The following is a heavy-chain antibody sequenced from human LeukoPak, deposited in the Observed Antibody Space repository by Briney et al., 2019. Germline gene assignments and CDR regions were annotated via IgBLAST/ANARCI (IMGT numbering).Heavy chain of an antibody. CDR3: ARESYDSSGYVDY. Sequence: PSETLSLTCTVSGGSISSSSYYWGWIRQPPGKGLEWIGSIYYSGSTYYNPSLKSRVTISVDTSKNQFSLKLSSVTAADTAVYYCARESYDSSGYVDYWGQGTLVTVSS. CDR1: GGSISSSSYY. CDR2: IYYSGST. V-gene: IGHV4-39*07. J-gene: IGHJ4*02. D-gene: IGHD3-22*01.